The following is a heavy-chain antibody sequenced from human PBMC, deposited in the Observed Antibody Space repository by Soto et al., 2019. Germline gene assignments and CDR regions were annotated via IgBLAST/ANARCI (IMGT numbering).Heavy chain of an antibody. V-gene: IGHV4-34*01. CDR2: INHSGST. J-gene: IGHJ4*02. D-gene: IGHD3-22*01. CDR3: ARGRPYFDYYDSSGYYRY. Sequence: TLSLTCTVSGGSISGYYWSWIRQPPGKGLEWIGEINHSGSTNYNPSLKSRVTISVDTSKNQFSLKLSSVTAADTAVYYFARGRPYFDYYDSSGYYRYWGQGTLVTVSS. CDR1: GGSISGYY.